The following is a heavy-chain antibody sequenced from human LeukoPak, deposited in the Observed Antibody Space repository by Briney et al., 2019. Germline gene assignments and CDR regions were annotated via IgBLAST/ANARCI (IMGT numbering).Heavy chain of an antibody. CDR1: GGSISSYY. V-gene: IGHV4-59*01. CDR2: IYYSGST. Sequence: PSETLSLTCTVSGGSISSYYWSWIRQPPGKGLEWIGYIYYSGSTNYNPSLKSRVTISVDTSKNQFSLKLSSVTAADMAVYYCASRIIAAAGHFDYWGQGTLVTVSS. D-gene: IGHD6-13*01. CDR3: ASRIIAAAGHFDY. J-gene: IGHJ4*02.